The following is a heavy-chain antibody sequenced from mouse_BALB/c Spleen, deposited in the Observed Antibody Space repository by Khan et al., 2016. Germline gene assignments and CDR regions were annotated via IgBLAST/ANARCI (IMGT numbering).Heavy chain of an antibody. Sequence: EVELVESGGGLVQPGGSRRLSCAASGFTFSSFGMHWVRQAPEKGLEWVAYISSGSSAIYYEDTVKGRFTISRDNPKNTLFLQMTRLRSEDTAMYYCARHYGNYERGWFAYWGQGTLVTVSA. CDR2: ISSGSSAI. CDR3: ARHYGNYERGWFAY. V-gene: IGHV5-17*02. J-gene: IGHJ3*01. CDR1: GFTFSSFG. D-gene: IGHD2-1*01.